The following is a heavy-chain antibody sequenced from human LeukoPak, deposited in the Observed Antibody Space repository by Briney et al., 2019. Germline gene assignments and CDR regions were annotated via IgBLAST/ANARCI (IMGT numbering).Heavy chain of an antibody. D-gene: IGHD4-11*01. CDR1: GFTISSYS. Sequence: GGSLRLSCAASGFTISSYSMNWVRQAPGKGLEWVSYISSSSSTIYYADSVKGRFTISRDNAKDTFYLQINSLRVEDTAVYYCAKADYSYFDYWGQGTLVTVSS. CDR2: ISSSSSTI. V-gene: IGHV3-48*01. J-gene: IGHJ4*02. CDR3: AKADYSYFDY.